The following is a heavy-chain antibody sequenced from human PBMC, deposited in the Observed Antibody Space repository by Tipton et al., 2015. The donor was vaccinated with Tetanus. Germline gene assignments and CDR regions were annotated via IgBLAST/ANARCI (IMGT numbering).Heavy chain of an antibody. CDR1: GGSISTTSDY. Sequence: TLSLTCTVSGGSISTTSDYWGWIRQPPGKGLEWIGSLYYSGTTYYNPSPKSRVTISVETSKNRFSLRWGLVTAADTAVYYCARHSLKLGMWAFDIWGRGTLVTVSS. J-gene: IGHJ3*02. CDR3: ARHSLKLGMWAFDI. D-gene: IGHD7-27*01. V-gene: IGHV4-39*01. CDR2: LYYSGTT.